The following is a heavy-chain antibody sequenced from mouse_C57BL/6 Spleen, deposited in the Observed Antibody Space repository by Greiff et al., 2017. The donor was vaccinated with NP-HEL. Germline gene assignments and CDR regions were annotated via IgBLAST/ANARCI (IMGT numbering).Heavy chain of an antibody. V-gene: IGHV1-77*01. CDR2: IGPGSGST. D-gene: IGHD2-4*01. Sequence: QVQLQQSGAELVKPGASAKISCKASGYTFTDYYINWVKQRPGQGLEWIGKIGPGSGSTYYNEKFKGKATLTADKSSSTAYMQLSSLTSEDSAVYFCATPLYYDYERGYAMDYWGQGTSVTVSS. CDR3: ATPLYYDYERGYAMDY. J-gene: IGHJ4*01. CDR1: GYTFTDYY.